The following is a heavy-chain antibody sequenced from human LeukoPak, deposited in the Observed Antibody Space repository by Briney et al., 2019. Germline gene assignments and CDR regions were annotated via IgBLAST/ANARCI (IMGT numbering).Heavy chain of an antibody. CDR2: IYYSGRT. D-gene: IGHD1-20*01. CDR3: ARDLGTNWRPFDY. Sequence: SETLSLTCTVSGGSVSSGNYYWSWIRQPPGKGLECIGYIYYSGRTNYNPSLKSRVTISVDTSKNQFSLKLSSVTAADTAVYYCARDLGTNWRPFDYWGQGTLVTVSS. V-gene: IGHV4-61*01. CDR1: GGSVSSGNYY. J-gene: IGHJ4*02.